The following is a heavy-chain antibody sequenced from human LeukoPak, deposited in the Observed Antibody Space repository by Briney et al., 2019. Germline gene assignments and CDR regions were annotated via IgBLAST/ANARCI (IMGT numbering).Heavy chain of an antibody. CDR3: ARLWTSTFDY. J-gene: IGHJ4*02. CDR1: GFSLSNARMG. V-gene: IGHV2-26*01. CDR2: IFSNDEK. Sequence: SGPTLVDPTETLTLTCTVSGFSLSNARMGVSWIRQPPVKALEWLAHIFSNDEKSYITSLKSRLTISKDTSKSQVVLTMTNMDPVDTATYYCARLWTSTFDYWGQGTLVTVSS. D-gene: IGHD2/OR15-2a*01.